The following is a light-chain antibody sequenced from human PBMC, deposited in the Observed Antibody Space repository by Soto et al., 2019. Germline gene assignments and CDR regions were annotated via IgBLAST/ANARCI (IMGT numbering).Light chain of an antibody. Sequence: DIQMTQSPSSVSASVGDSVTITCRASQDISSWLAWYQQKPGQAPNLLIYAASTLQSGVPSRFSGSGSGTDFTLTISSLQPEDFATYYCQQANSFPLTFGGGTKVEIK. CDR3: QQANSFPLT. CDR1: QDISSW. J-gene: IGKJ4*01. CDR2: AAS. V-gene: IGKV1D-12*01.